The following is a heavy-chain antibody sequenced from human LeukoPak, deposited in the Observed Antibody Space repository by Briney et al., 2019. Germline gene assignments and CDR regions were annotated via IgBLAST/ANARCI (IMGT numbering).Heavy chain of an antibody. CDR3: ARDWGGWNQAY. Sequence: ASVKVSCKTSGYTFTTYPINWLRQAPGQGLEWMGWINTNTGNPTYAQDFIGRFVFSLDTSVSTAYLQISGLKAEDTAVYYCARDWGGWNQAYWGQGTLVTVSS. CDR2: INTNTGNP. V-gene: IGHV7-4-1*02. CDR1: GYTFTTYP. J-gene: IGHJ4*02. D-gene: IGHD1-1*01.